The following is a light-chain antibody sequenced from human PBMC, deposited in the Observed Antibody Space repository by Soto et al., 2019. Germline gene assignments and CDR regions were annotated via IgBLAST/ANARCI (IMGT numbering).Light chain of an antibody. Sequence: QSALTQSRSVSGSPGQSVTMSCTGTGSDFFGFDYVSWYQQHPGKAPKLMIYDVTKRPSGVPDRFSGSKSGNTASLTISGLQAEDEADYYCCSYPDRYIWVFGGWTKLTVL. CDR1: GSDFFGFDY. V-gene: IGLV2-11*01. CDR2: DVT. J-gene: IGLJ3*02. CDR3: CSYPDRYIWV.